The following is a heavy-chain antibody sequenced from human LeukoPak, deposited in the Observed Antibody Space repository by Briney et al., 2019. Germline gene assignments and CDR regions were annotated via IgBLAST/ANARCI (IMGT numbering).Heavy chain of an antibody. V-gene: IGHV4-34*01. J-gene: IGHJ4*02. CDR1: GGSFSGYY. CDR2: INHSGST. CDR3: ARGYSNYPWDY. D-gene: IGHD4-11*01. Sequence: PSETLSLTCAVYGGSFSGYYWSWIRQPPGKGLEWIGEINHSGSTNYNPSLKSRVTISVDTSKSQFSLKLSSVTAADTAVYYWARGYSNYPWDYWSQGTLVTVSS.